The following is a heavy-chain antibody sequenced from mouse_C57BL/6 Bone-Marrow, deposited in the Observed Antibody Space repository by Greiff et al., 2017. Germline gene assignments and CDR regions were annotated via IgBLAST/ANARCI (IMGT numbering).Heavy chain of an antibody. J-gene: IGHJ2*01. CDR3: ARGVPITTVPDY. D-gene: IGHD1-1*01. Sequence: QVQLQQSGAELARPGASVKLSCKASGYTFTSYGISWVKQRTGQGLEWIGEIYPRSGNTYYNEKFKGKATLTADKSSSTAYMELRSLTSEDSAVYFCARGVPITTVPDYWGQGTTLTVSS. V-gene: IGHV1-81*01. CDR2: IYPRSGNT. CDR1: GYTFTSYG.